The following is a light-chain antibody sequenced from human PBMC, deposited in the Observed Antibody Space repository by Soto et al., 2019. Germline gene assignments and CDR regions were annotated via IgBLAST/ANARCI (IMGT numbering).Light chain of an antibody. V-gene: IGKV3-20*01. J-gene: IGKJ5*01. CDR1: QSVSSTY. CDR3: QQYGGSPIT. CDR2: GAS. Sequence: EIVLTQSPGTLSLSPGERATLSCRASQSVSSTYLAWYQQKPGRAPRLLIYGASSGAAGIPDRFSGSGSGTDFTLTITRLEPEDFALYYCQQYGGSPITFGLGTRLEIK.